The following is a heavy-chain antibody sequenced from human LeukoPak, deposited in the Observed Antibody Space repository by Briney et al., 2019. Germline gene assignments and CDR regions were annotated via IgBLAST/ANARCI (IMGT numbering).Heavy chain of an antibody. CDR2: ISYDGSNK. J-gene: IGHJ4*02. CDR1: GSTFSSYG. Sequence: GGSLRLSCAASGSTFSSYGMHWVRQAPGKGLEWVAVISYDGSNKYYADSVKGRFTISRDNSKNTLYLQMNSLRAEDTAVYYCAKDSGRGAWGHFDYWGQGTLVTVSS. CDR3: AKDSGRGAWGHFDY. V-gene: IGHV3-30*18. D-gene: IGHD7-27*01.